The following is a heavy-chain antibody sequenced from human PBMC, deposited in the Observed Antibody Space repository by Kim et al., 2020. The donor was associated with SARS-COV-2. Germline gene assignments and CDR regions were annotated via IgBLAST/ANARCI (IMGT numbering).Heavy chain of an antibody. D-gene: IGHD3-10*01. J-gene: IGHJ4*02. CDR1: GFTFSSYS. Sequence: GGSLRLSCAASGFTFSSYSMNWVRQAPGKGLGWVSSISSSTSYIYYADSVKGRFTISRDNAKNSLYLQMNSLRAEDTAVYYCAISQGGWFGELLSYFDYWGQGTLVTVSS. CDR3: AISQGGWFGELLSYFDY. CDR2: ISSSTSYI. V-gene: IGHV3-21*01.